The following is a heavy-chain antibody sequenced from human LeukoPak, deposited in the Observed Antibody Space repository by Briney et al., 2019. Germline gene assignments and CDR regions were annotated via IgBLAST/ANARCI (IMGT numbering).Heavy chain of an antibody. V-gene: IGHV4-61*02. CDR1: SGSISSGSYY. D-gene: IGHD2-8*01. Sequence: PSQTLSLTCTVSSGSISSGSYYWSWIRQPAGKGLEWIGRIYTSGSTNYNPSLKSRVTISVDTSKNQFSLKLSSVTAADTAVYYCARASGYCTNGVCYHGGFDPWGQGTLVTVSS. CDR3: ARASGYCTNGVCYHGGFDP. CDR2: IYTSGST. J-gene: IGHJ5*02.